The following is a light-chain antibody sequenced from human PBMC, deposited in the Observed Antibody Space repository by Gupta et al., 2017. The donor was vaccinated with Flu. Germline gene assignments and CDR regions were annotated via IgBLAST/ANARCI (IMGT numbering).Light chain of an antibody. CDR2: EDE. Sequence: NFVLTQHHSVSESPGRTVTFSCTRSSGSIASSYVQWYQQRPGSAPTTLIYEDEKRPSGVPDRFSGSLDSSSNSASLTISGLKAEDEADYFCQSYDSSRWVFGGGTKLTVL. CDR1: SGSIASSY. V-gene: IGLV6-57*03. CDR3: QSYDSSRWV. J-gene: IGLJ3*02.